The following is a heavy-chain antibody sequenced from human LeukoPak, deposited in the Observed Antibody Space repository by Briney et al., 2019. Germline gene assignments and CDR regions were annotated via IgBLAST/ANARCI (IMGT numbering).Heavy chain of an antibody. Sequence: PGGSLRLSCAASGFTFSTYAMSWVRQAPGKGLEWVSSILGSSRSTYYADSVKGRFTISRDNSKSMLYLQMNSLRAEDTAVYYCASVACSAVTCFGFLFFDYWGQGTLVTVSS. CDR1: GFTFSTYA. D-gene: IGHD2-15*01. CDR2: ILGSSRST. V-gene: IGHV3-23*01. CDR3: ASVACSAVTCFGFLFFDY. J-gene: IGHJ4*02.